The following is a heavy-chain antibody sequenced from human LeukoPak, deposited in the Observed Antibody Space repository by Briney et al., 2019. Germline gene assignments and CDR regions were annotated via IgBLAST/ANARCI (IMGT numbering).Heavy chain of an antibody. D-gene: IGHD5-12*01. CDR3: GKYLQPSGFPYALDA. CDR1: GCTFSSYA. V-gene: IGHV3-23*01. Sequence: PGGSLRLSCSASGCTFSSYAMGWVRQGPVRGLEWVASISGSSHITTYADSLKGRFTISRDNSKNTLYLQIDSLRDDDTALYYCGKYLQPSGFPYALDAWGQGTMVTVSA. J-gene: IGHJ3*01. CDR2: ISGSSHIT.